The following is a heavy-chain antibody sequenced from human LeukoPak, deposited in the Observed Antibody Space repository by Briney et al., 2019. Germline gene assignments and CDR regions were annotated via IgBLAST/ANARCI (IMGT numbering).Heavy chain of an antibody. CDR3: ARRQGCSSSSCPPDY. CDR2: IYPGDSDT. CDR1: GYSFNTYW. V-gene: IGHV5-51*01. J-gene: IGHJ4*02. D-gene: IGHD2-2*01. Sequence: GESRKISCRGSGYSFNTYWIGWVRQMPGKGLEWMGIIYPGDSDTRYSPSFQGHVTMSVDKSINTAYLQWSSLEASDTAMYYCARRQGCSSSSCPPDYWGQGTLVTVAS.